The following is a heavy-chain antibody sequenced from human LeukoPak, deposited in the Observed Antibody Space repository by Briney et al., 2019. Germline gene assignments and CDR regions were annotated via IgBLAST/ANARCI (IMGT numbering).Heavy chain of an antibody. CDR1: GFTFSSYA. Sequence: PGGSLRLSCAASGFTFSSYAMSWVRQAPGKGLEWVSAISGSGGSTHYADSVKGRFTISRDNSKNTLYLQMNSLRAEDTAVYYCAKSLWLPSSSPDYWGQGTLVTVSS. V-gene: IGHV3-23*01. CDR2: ISGSGGST. J-gene: IGHJ4*02. D-gene: IGHD3-9*01. CDR3: AKSLWLPSSSPDY.